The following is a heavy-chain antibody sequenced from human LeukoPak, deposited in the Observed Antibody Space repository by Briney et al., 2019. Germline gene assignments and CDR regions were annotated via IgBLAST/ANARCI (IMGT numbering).Heavy chain of an antibody. J-gene: IGHJ4*02. V-gene: IGHV3-23*01. Sequence: GGSLRLSCAASGFTFSSYVMSWVRQAPGKGLEWVSGISGSGGSTFYADSVKGRFTISRDNSKNTLYLQMNSLRAEDTAVYYCARAGYYYDSSGYYYGYWGQGTLVTVSS. CDR2: ISGSGGST. CDR1: GFTFSSYV. D-gene: IGHD3-22*01. CDR3: ARAGYYYDSSGYYYGY.